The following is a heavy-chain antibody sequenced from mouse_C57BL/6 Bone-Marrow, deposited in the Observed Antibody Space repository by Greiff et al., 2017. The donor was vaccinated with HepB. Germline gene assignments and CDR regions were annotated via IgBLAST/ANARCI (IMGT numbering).Heavy chain of an antibody. V-gene: IGHV3-8*01. D-gene: IGHD3-2*02. CDR1: GYSFTCAY. Sequence: EVQLQQSGPGLATPSLTLSLSCSVTGYSFTCAYCNCFRTFPGNKLEYIRYISYSGITYYTPSLKSRISITRDTSKNQYYLQLNSVTTEDTATYYCARYPDSSGYVYYAMDYWGQGTSVTVSS. CDR3: ARYPDSSGYVYYAMDY. CDR2: ISYSGIT. J-gene: IGHJ4*01.